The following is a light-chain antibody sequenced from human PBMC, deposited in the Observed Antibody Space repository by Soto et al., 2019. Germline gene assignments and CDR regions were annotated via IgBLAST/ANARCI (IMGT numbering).Light chain of an antibody. J-gene: IGLJ1*01. Sequence: SYELTQPPSVSVAPGQTARITCGGSNIGSKSVHWYQQKPGQAPMMVVCANSDRPSGIPDRFSGSNSANTATLTISRVEAGDEADYYCHVWDSGSAQHVFGTGTKLTVL. CDR2: ANS. V-gene: IGLV3-21*02. CDR3: HVWDSGSAQHV. CDR1: NIGSKS.